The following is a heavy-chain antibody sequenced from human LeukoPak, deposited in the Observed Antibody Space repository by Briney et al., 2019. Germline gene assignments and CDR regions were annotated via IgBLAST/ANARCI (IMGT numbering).Heavy chain of an antibody. V-gene: IGHV3-23*01. J-gene: IGHJ3*02. CDR1: GLTFSSYA. CDR3: AKDGGGEDGYNSPDAFDI. D-gene: IGHD5-24*01. CDR2: ISGSGGST. Sequence: GGSLRLSCAASGLTFSSYAMSWVRQAPGKGLEWVSAISGSGGSTYYADSVKGRFTISRDNSKNTLYLQMNSLRAEDTAVYYCAKDGGGEDGYNSPDAFDIWGQGTMVTVSS.